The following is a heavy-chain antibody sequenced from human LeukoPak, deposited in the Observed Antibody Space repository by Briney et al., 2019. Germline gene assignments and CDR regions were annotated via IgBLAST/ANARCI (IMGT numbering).Heavy chain of an antibody. V-gene: IGHV3-23*01. D-gene: IGHD3-3*01. J-gene: IGHJ4*02. Sequence: GGSLRLSCAASGFTFSSYAMSWVRQAPGKGLEWVSAIRGRGGSTYYADSVTGRFNISRDNSNNTLYLQMNSLRAEDTAVYYCAKGGWLLSSALDYWGQGTLVTVSS. CDR2: IRGRGGST. CDR1: GFTFSSYA. CDR3: AKGGWLLSSALDY.